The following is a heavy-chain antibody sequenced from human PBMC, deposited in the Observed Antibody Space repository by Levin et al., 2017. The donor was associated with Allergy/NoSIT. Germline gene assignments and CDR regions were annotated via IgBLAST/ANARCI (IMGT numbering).Heavy chain of an antibody. CDR2: IYYSGST. Sequence: ESLKISCTVSGGSISSYYWSWIRQPPGKGLEWIGYIYYSGSTNYNPSLKSRATISVDTSKNQFSLKLNSVTAADTAVYYCARYYCSSTTCWRDGMDVWGQGTTVTVSS. CDR3: ARYYCSSTTCWRDGMDV. V-gene: IGHV4-59*01. CDR1: GGSISSYY. J-gene: IGHJ6*02. D-gene: IGHD2-2*01.